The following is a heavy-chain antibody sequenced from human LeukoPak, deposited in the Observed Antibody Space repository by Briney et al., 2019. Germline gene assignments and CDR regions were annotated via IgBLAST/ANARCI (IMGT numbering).Heavy chain of an antibody. CDR3: AKEGDYDMTGYPRGIDY. J-gene: IGHJ4*02. Sequence: GGSLRLSCAASGFTFSSYGMSWVRQAPGKGLEWVSAISGSGGSTYYADSVKGRFTISRDNSKNTLYLQMNSLRAEDTAVYYCAKEGDYDMTGYPRGIDYWGQGTLVTVSS. V-gene: IGHV3-23*01. CDR2: ISGSGGST. CDR1: GFTFSSYG. D-gene: IGHD3-9*01.